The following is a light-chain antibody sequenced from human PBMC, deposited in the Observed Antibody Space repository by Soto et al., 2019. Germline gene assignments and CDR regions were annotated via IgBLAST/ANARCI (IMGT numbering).Light chain of an antibody. V-gene: IGKV3-20*01. CDR3: QQHNVWPAT. Sequence: EIVLTQAPGTLSLSPLEIATLPFMSSQSVSSSYLAWYQQKPGQAPRLLIYGASSRATGTPARFSGSGSGTEFTLTISRLQSEDFAVYYCQQHNVWPATFGQGTKV. CDR1: QSVSSSY. CDR2: GAS. J-gene: IGKJ1*01.